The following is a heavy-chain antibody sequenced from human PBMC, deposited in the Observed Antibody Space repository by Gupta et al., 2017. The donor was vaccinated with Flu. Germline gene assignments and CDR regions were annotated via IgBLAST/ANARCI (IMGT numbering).Heavy chain of an antibody. J-gene: IGHJ4*02. V-gene: IGHV1-69*01. D-gene: IGHD3-22*01. CDR2: IIPIFGTA. CDR3: ARDWDYDSSGDHPGTTVDY. Sequence: WVRQAPGQGLEWMGGIIPIFGTANYAQKFQGRGTITADESTSTAYMELSSLRSEDTAVYYCARDWDYDSSGDHPGTTVDYGGQGTLVTVSS.